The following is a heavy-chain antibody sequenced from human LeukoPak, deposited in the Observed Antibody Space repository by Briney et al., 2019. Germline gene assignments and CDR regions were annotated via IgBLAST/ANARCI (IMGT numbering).Heavy chain of an antibody. Sequence: SQTLSLTCTVSGGSISSGDYYWSWIRQPPGKGLEWIGYIYYSGSTYYNPSLKSRVTISVDTSENQFSLKLSSVTAADTAVYYCARARIQLWNPYWFDPWGQGTLVTVSS. J-gene: IGHJ5*02. CDR2: IYYSGST. D-gene: IGHD5-18*01. V-gene: IGHV4-30-4*01. CDR1: GGSISSGDYY. CDR3: ARARIQLWNPYWFDP.